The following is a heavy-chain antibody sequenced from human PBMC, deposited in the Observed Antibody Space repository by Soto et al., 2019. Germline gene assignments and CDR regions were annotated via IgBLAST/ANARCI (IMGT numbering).Heavy chain of an antibody. CDR2: IYYSGST. D-gene: IGHD3-10*01. CDR3: ARDYGSVPYYDYGMDV. Sequence: PSETLSLTSTVSGGSISSGDYYWSWIRQPPGKGLEWIGYIYYSGSTYYNPSLTSRVTISVDTSKNQFSLKLSSVTAADTAVYYCARDYGSVPYYDYGMDVWGQGTKVTVYS. V-gene: IGHV4-30-4*01. J-gene: IGHJ6*02. CDR1: GGSISSGDYY.